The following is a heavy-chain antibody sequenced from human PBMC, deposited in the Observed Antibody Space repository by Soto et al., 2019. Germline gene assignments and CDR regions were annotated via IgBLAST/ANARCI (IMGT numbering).Heavy chain of an antibody. CDR1: GFTFSSYG. V-gene: IGHV3-30*03. D-gene: IGHD3-22*01. CDR3: VRSYDSSGYYQIDY. Sequence: PGGTLRLSCAASGFTFSSYGMHWVRQAPGKGLEWVAVISYDGSNKYYADSVKGRFTISRDNSKNTLYLQMNSLRAEDTAVYYCVRSYDSSGYYQIDYWGQGTLVTVSS. CDR2: ISYDGSNK. J-gene: IGHJ4*02.